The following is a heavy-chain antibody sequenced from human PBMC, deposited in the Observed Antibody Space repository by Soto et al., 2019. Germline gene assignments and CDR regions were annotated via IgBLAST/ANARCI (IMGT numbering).Heavy chain of an antibody. D-gene: IGHD4-4*01. Sequence: ASVKVSCKASGYTFTSYGISWVRQAPGQGLEWMGWISAYNGNTNYAQKLQGRVTMTTDTSTSTAYMELRSLRSDDTAVYYCAREDYSNYDYYYYYGMDVWGQGSTVTVS. V-gene: IGHV1-18*04. CDR3: AREDYSNYDYYYYYGMDV. CDR2: ISAYNGNT. J-gene: IGHJ6*02. CDR1: GYTFTSYG.